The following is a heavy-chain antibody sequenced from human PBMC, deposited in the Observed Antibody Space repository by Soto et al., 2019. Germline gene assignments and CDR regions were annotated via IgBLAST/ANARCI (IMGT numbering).Heavy chain of an antibody. CDR1: GGSISSYY. J-gene: IGHJ4*02. CDR3: ARVRDYGDYGSYFDY. D-gene: IGHD4-17*01. V-gene: IGHV4-59*01. CDR2: IYYSGST. Sequence: PSETLSLTCTVSGGSISSYYWSWIRQPPGKGLEWIGYIYYSGSTNYNPSLKSRVTISVDTSKNQFSLKLSSVTAADTAVYYCARVRDYGDYGSYFDYWGQGTLVTVSS.